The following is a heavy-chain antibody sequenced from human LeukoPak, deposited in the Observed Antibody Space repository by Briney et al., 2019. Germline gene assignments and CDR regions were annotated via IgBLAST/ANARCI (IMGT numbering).Heavy chain of an antibody. D-gene: IGHD3-10*01. CDR3: ARDGSGRSNGGDAFDI. Sequence: PSETLSLTCAVYGVSFSGYYWSWIRQPPGKGLEWIGEINHSGSTNYNPSLKSRVTISVDTSKNQFSLKLSSVTAADTAVYYCARDGSGRSNGGDAFDIWGLGTMVTVSS. J-gene: IGHJ3*02. V-gene: IGHV4-34*01. CDR2: INHSGST. CDR1: GVSFSGYY.